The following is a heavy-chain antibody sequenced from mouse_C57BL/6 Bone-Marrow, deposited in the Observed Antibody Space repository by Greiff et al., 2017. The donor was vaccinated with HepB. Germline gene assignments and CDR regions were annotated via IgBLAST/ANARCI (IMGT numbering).Heavy chain of an antibody. CDR1: GYAFSSYW. V-gene: IGHV1-80*01. Sequence: QVQLQQSGAELVKPGASVKISCKASGYAFSSYWMNWVKQRPGKGLEWIGQIYPGDGDTNYNGKFKGKATLTADKSSSTAYMQLSSLTSESSAVYFCARWGSSTYWYFDVWGTGTTVTVSS. J-gene: IGHJ1*03. CDR2: IYPGDGDT. CDR3: ARWGSSTYWYFDV. D-gene: IGHD1-1*01.